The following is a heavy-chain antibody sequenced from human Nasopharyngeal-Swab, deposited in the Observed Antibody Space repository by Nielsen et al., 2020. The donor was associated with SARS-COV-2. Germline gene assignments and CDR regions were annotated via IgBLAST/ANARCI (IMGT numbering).Heavy chain of an antibody. Sequence: SETLPLTCTVSGGSISSYYWSWIRQPPGKGLEWIGYIYYSGSTNYNPSLKSRVTISVDTSKNQFSLKLSSVTAADTAVYYCARDHQYSSSWFGRGYNWFDPWGQGTLVTSPQ. V-gene: IGHV4-59*01. CDR1: GGSISSYY. D-gene: IGHD6-13*01. CDR3: ARDHQYSSSWFGRGYNWFDP. CDR2: IYYSGST. J-gene: IGHJ5*02.